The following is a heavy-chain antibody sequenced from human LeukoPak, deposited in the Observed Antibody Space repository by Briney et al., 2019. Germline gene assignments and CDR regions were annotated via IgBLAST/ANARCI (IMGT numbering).Heavy chain of an antibody. CDR2: ISSSGSTI. CDR1: GFTFSDYY. CDR3: ARDWLYSYGTPYFFDY. V-gene: IGHV3-11*01. Sequence: PGGSLRLSCAASGFTFSDYYMSWIRQAPGKGLEWVSYISSSGSTIYYADSVKGRFTIYRDNAKNSLYLQMNSLRAEDTAVYYCARDWLYSYGTPYFFDYWGQGTLVTVSS. J-gene: IGHJ4*02. D-gene: IGHD2-8*01.